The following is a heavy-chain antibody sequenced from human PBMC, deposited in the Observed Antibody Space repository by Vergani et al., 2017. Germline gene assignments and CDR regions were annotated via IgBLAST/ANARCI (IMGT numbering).Heavy chain of an antibody. Sequence: QVQLQESGPGLVKPSETLSLTCTVSGGSISSYYWSWIRQPPGKGLEWIGYIYYSGSTNYNPSLKSRVTISVDTSKNQFSLKLSSVTAADTAVYYCACGIAARYYYYMDVWGKGTTVTVSS. D-gene: IGHD6-6*01. J-gene: IGHJ6*03. CDR3: ACGIAARYYYYMDV. V-gene: IGHV4-59*01. CDR2: IYYSGST. CDR1: GGSISSYY.